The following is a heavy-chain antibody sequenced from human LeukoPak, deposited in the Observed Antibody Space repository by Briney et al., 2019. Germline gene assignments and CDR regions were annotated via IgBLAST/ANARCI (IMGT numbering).Heavy chain of an antibody. CDR1: GYTFITYS. Sequence: ASVKVSCKASGYTFITYSMNWVRQPPGQGLEWMGWINTNTGTPTYAQGFTGRLVFSLDTSVNTAFLQISSLKSEDTAIYYCARDRPLDYWGQGTLVTVSS. J-gene: IGHJ4*02. CDR2: INTNTGTP. CDR3: ARDRPLDY. V-gene: IGHV7-4-1*02. D-gene: IGHD6-6*01.